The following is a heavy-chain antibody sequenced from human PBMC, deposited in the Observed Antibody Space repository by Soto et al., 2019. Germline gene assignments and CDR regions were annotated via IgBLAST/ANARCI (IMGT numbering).Heavy chain of an antibody. Sequence: QVQLVQSGAEVKKPGSSVKVSCKASGGTFSSYAISWVRPAPGHGLEWMGGIIPIFGTANYAQKFQGRVTITADESTSTAYLELSSLRSEDTAVYYCARPRSNTAMVSGGMDVWGQGTTVTVSS. CDR1: GGTFSSYA. D-gene: IGHD5-18*01. V-gene: IGHV1-69*01. CDR3: ARPRSNTAMVSGGMDV. J-gene: IGHJ6*02. CDR2: IIPIFGTA.